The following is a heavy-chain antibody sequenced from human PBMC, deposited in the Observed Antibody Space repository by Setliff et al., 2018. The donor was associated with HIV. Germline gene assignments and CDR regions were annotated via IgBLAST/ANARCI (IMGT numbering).Heavy chain of an antibody. J-gene: IGHJ4*02. CDR1: GYSFTTYF. CDR2: INPSGGAT. CDR3: ARVRQQLAPFDY. D-gene: IGHD6-13*01. Sequence: ASVKVSCKASGYSFTTYFLHWVRQAPGQGPEWLGIINPSGGATEYAQKFQGRVTMTRDTSTSTVYMELRSLKSEDTAVYYCARVRQQLAPFDYWGQGTLVTVSS. V-gene: IGHV1-46*01.